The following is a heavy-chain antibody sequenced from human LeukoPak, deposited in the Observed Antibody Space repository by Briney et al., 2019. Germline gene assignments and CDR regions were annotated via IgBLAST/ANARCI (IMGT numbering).Heavy chain of an antibody. V-gene: IGHV3-66*01. D-gene: IGHD3-3*01. CDR1: GFXVSSNY. CDR2: IYSGGST. J-gene: IGHJ5*02. CDR3: ARDRITIFGGGEGFNP. Sequence: GESLRLSCAASGFXVSSNYISWVRQAPGKGLEWVSVIYSGGSTYYADSVKGRFTISRDNSKNTLYLQMNSLRAEDTAVYYCARDRITIFGGGEGFNPWGQGTLVTVSS.